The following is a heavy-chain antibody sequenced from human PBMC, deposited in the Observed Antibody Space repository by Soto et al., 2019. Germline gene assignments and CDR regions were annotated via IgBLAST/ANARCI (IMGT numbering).Heavy chain of an antibody. CDR1: GGSISSSSYY. J-gene: IGHJ4*02. Sequence: QLQLQESGPGLVKPSETLSLTCTVSGGSISSSSYYWGWIRQPPGKGLEWIGSIYYSGSTYYNPSLKSRVTISVDTSKNQFSLKLSSVTAADTAVYYCARTRDPQSFDYWGQGTLVTVSS. CDR3: ARTRDPQSFDY. V-gene: IGHV4-39*01. CDR2: IYYSGST.